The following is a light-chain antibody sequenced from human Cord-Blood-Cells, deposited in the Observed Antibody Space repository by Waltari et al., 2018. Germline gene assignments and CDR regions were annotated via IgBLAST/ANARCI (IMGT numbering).Light chain of an antibody. CDR1: QSVLYSPNNKNY. V-gene: IGKV4-1*01. CDR2: WAS. CDR3: QQYYSTPLT. Sequence: DIVMTQSPDYLAVSLGERATIKCKSSQSVLYSPNNKNYLAWYQQKPGQPPKLLIDWASTRDSGVPDRFSGGGSGTDFTLTISSLQAEDVAVYYWQQYYSTPLTFGGGTKVEIK. J-gene: IGKJ4*01.